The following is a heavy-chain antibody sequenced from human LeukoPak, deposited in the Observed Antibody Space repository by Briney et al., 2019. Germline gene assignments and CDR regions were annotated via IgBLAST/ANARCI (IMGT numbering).Heavy chain of an antibody. CDR2: ISGSGGST. Sequence: GGALRLSCAASGFTFSSYAMSWVRQAPGKGLEGVSSISGSGGSTYYADSVKGRFTISRDNAKNSLYLQMNSLRAEDTAVYYCARGGYYDSRRGPENWGQGTLVTVSS. J-gene: IGHJ4*02. CDR3: ARGGYYDSRRGPEN. CDR1: GFTFSSYA. V-gene: IGHV3-23*01. D-gene: IGHD3-22*01.